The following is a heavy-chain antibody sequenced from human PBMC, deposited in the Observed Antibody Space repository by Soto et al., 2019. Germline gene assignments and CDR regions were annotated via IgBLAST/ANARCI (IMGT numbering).Heavy chain of an antibody. D-gene: IGHD3-22*01. V-gene: IGHV4-59*08. CDR3: ARHVSTMIVVVISLDAFDI. J-gene: IGHJ3*02. CDR1: GASISSYY. Sequence: SDTLSLTCTVSGASISSYYWTWIRQPPGKGLEWIGFMYNSGSTHYNPSLKSRVTISLDTSKNQFSLNLRSVTAADTAVYYCARHVSTMIVVVISLDAFDIWGQGTMVT. CDR2: MYNSGST.